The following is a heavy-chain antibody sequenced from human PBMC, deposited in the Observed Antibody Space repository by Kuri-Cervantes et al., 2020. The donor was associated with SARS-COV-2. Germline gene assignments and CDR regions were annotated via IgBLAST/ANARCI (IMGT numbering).Heavy chain of an antibody. CDR3: ARALPWDLRGNDAFDI. CDR2: INPSGGGT. J-gene: IGHJ3*02. D-gene: IGHD1-26*01. V-gene: IGHV1-46*01. Sequence: ASVKVSCKASGYTFTTYYIHWVRQAPGQGLEWMGIINPSGGGTSYAQKFQGRVAVTRDTPTSTVYMELSSLRSEDTAVYYCARALPWDLRGNDAFDIWGQGTMVTVSS. CDR1: GYTFTTYY.